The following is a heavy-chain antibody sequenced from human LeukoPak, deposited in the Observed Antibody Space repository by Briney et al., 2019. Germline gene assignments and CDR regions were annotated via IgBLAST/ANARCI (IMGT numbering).Heavy chain of an antibody. V-gene: IGHV3-48*03. CDR2: ISSSGSTI. Sequence: PGGSLRPSCAASGFTFSSYEMNWVRQAPGKGLEWVSCISSSGSTIYYEDSVKGRSTISRDNAKNSLYLQMNSLRAEDTAVYYCAEVGITMIGGVWGKGTTVTISS. D-gene: IGHD3-10*02. J-gene: IGHJ6*04. CDR3: AEVGITMIGGV. CDR1: GFTFSSYE.